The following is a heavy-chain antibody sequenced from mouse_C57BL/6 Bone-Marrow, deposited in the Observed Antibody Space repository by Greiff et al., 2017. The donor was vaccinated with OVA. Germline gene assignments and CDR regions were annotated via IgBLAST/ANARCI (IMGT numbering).Heavy chain of an antibody. Sequence: DVKLVESGEGLVKPGGSLKLSCAASGFTFSSYAMPWVRQTPEKRLEWVAYISSGGGYTYYAYTVKGRFTISRDNARNTLYLQMSSLKSEDTAMYYCTRDWNGYDPYYFDYWGQGTTLTVSS. J-gene: IGHJ2*01. CDR2: ISSGGGYT. V-gene: IGHV5-9-1*02. CDR3: TRDWNGYDPYYFDY. D-gene: IGHD2-2*01. CDR1: GFTFSSYA.